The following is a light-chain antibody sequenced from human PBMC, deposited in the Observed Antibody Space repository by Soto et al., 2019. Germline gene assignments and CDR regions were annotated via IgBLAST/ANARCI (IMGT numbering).Light chain of an antibody. V-gene: IGKV3-20*01. Sequence: EIVVTQSPGTLSLSPGERATLSCRASQSVSRSYLAWYQQKPGQAPRLLMSAASSRATGIPDRFSGSGSGTDFTLTISRLEAEDFAVYYCQQSSSSPITFGQGTRLEIK. CDR2: AAS. CDR1: QSVSRSY. CDR3: QQSSSSPIT. J-gene: IGKJ5*01.